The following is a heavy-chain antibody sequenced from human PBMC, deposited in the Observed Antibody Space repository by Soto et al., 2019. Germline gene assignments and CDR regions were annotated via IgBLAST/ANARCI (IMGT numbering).Heavy chain of an antibody. CDR3: ARGTIRGGALWFGESDAFDI. CDR1: GFTFSSYD. V-gene: IGHV3-13*01. CDR2: IGTAGDT. J-gene: IGHJ3*02. Sequence: GGSLRLSCAASGFTFSSYDMHWVRQATGKGLEWVSAIGTAGDTYYPGSVKGRFTISRENAKNSLYLQMNSLRAEDTAVYYCARGTIRGGALWFGESDAFDIWGQGTMVTVSS. D-gene: IGHD3-10*01.